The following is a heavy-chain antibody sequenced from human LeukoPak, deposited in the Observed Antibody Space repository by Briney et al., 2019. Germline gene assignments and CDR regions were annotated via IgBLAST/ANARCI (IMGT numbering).Heavy chain of an antibody. Sequence: GGSLRLPCAASGFTFSGSAMHWVRQASGKGLEWVGRIRSKANSYATACAASVKGRFTISRDDSKNTAYLQMNSLKTEDTAVYYCTTLTRYCSGGSCYDYWGQGTLVTVSS. D-gene: IGHD2-15*01. J-gene: IGHJ4*02. CDR3: TTLTRYCSGGSCYDY. CDR2: IRSKANSYAT. CDR1: GFTFSGSA. V-gene: IGHV3-73*01.